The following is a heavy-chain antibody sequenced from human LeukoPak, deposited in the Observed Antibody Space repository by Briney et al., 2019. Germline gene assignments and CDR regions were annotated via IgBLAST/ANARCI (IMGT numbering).Heavy chain of an antibody. J-gene: IGHJ4*02. Sequence: SETLSLTCTVSGGSISSYYWSWIRQPAGKGLEWIGRIYTGGSTNYNPSLKSRVTMSVDTSKKQFSLNLTSVTAADTAVYYCASSSSGWFWNYWGQGTLVTVSS. V-gene: IGHV4-4*07. CDR1: GGSISSYY. CDR3: ASSSSGWFWNY. D-gene: IGHD6-19*01. CDR2: IYTGGST.